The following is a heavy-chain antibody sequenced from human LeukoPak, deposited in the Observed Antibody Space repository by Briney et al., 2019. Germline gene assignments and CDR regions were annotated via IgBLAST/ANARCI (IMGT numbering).Heavy chain of an antibody. CDR3: VMSTGSGSGSYYDY. CDR1: GFTFSSYD. J-gene: IGHJ4*02. D-gene: IGHD3-10*01. Sequence: GGSLRLSCAASGFTFSSYDMHWVRHAPGKGLEWVSAIGTAGDTYYPGSVKGRFTISRENAKNSLYLQMNSLRAGDTAVYYCVMSTGSGSGSYYDYWGQGTLVTVSS. CDR2: IGTAGDT. V-gene: IGHV3-13*01.